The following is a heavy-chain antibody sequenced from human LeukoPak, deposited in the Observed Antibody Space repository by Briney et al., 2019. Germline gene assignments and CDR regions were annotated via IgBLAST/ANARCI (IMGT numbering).Heavy chain of an antibody. J-gene: IGHJ4*02. CDR3: ARDRGYSTFDY. D-gene: IGHD4-23*01. Sequence: GGSLRLSCEASAFTPSSYWMSGGCAALGKGLERGANMKEDGGEINYVDSVKGRFTISRENSKNSLFLQMNSLRVEDTAVYYCARDRGYSTFDYWGQGTLVTVSS. V-gene: IGHV3-7*01. CDR2: MKEDGGEI. CDR1: AFTPSSYW.